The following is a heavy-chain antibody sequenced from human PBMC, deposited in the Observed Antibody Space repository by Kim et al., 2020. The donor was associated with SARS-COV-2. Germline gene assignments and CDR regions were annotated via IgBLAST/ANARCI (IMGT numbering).Heavy chain of an antibody. CDR3: ARYCSSTSCYYYYYYGMDV. CDR1: GYTFTSYG. D-gene: IGHD2-2*01. Sequence: ASVKVSCKASGYTFTSYGISWVRQAPGQGLEWMGWISAYNCNTNYAQKLQGRVTMTTDTSTSTAYMELRSLRSDDTAVYYCARYCSSTSCYYYYYYGMDVWGQGTTVTVSS. J-gene: IGHJ6*02. V-gene: IGHV1-18*01. CDR2: ISAYNCNT.